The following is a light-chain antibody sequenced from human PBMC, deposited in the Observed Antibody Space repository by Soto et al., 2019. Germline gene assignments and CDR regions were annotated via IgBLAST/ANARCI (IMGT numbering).Light chain of an antibody. CDR3: QQYNVWPLT. V-gene: IGKV3-15*01. CDR1: QSVSSN. Sequence: EIVMTQSPATLSVSPGERATLSCRARQSVSSNLAWYQQKPGQTPKLLIYVASTRTTGIPARFSGSESGTEFTLTISSLQSEEFAVYYCQQYNVWPLTLGGGTKVEFK. J-gene: IGKJ4*01. CDR2: VAS.